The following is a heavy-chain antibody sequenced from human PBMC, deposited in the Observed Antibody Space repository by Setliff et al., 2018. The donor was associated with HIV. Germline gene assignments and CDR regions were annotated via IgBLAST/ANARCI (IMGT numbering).Heavy chain of an antibody. CDR3: VRNQGDARGWYAGDY. CDR1: GYTFTRYP. V-gene: IGHV1-46*01. CDR2: INTSGGSA. Sequence: ASVKVSCKASGYTFTRYPMHWVRQAPGQGLEWMGVINTSGGSAGYAEKFRGRVTMTRDTSTNTVYMDMRNLRSEDTAVYYCVRNQGDARGWYAGDYWGHGTLVTVSS. D-gene: IGHD6-19*01. J-gene: IGHJ4*01.